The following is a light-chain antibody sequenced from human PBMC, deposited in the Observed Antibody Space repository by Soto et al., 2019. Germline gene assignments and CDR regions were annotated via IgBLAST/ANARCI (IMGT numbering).Light chain of an antibody. CDR3: SSYAGSNNFV. V-gene: IGLV2-8*01. J-gene: IGLJ1*01. CDR1: SSDVGAYIY. Sequence: QSVLTQPASVSGSPGQSITISCTGTSSDVGAYIYVSWYQQHPGKAPKLMISEVSRRPSGVPERFSGSKSGNTASLTVSGLQADDEAHYYCSSYAGSNNFVFGTGTKLTVL. CDR2: EVS.